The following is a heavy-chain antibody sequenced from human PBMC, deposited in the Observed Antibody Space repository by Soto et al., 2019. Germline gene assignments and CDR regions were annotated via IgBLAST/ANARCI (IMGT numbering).Heavy chain of an antibody. CDR1: GGSFSGYY. CDR3: ARGSITIFGVDLGFDP. Sequence: TSETLSLTCAVYGGSFSGYYWSWIRQPPGKGLEWIGEINHSGSTNYNPSLKSRVTISVDTSKNQFSLKLSSVTAADTAVYYCARGSITIFGVDLGFDPWGQGTLVTVSS. V-gene: IGHV4-34*01. J-gene: IGHJ5*02. CDR2: INHSGST. D-gene: IGHD3-3*01.